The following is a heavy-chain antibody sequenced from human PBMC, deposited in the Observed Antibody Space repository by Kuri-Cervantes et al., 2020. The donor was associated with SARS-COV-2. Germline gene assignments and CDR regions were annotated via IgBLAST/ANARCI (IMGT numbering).Heavy chain of an antibody. CDR1: GGSISSSNW. J-gene: IGHJ5*02. CDR3: ARHRWFDP. Sequence: GSLRPSCAVSGGSISSSNWWSWVRQPPGKGLEWIGEIYHSGSTNYNPSLKSRVTISVDTSKNQFSLKLSSVTAADTAVYYCARHRWFDPWGQGTLVTVSS. D-gene: IGHD1-14*01. CDR2: IYHSGST. V-gene: IGHV4-4*02.